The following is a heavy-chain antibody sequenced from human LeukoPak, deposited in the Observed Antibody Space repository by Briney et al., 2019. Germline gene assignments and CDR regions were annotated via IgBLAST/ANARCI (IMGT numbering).Heavy chain of an antibody. J-gene: IGHJ4*02. V-gene: IGHV1-8*01. CDR1: GCTFTSYD. D-gene: IGHD3-3*01. CDR2: MNPKSGKT. Sequence: GASVTVSCKCSGCTFTSYDMNGVGQAGGKGGEGMGWMNPKSGKTGYVKKFRGRVPMTRTTSIITAYMYLSSLRSADTALYYCASGSPTSTFSDFCSGYYSGGSRPGGPGEYYFDYWGQGTLVTVSS. CDR3: ASGSPTSTFSDFCSGYYSGGSRPGGPGEYYFDY.